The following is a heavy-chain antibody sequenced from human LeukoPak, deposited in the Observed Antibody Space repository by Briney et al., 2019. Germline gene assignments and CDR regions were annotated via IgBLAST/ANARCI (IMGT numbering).Heavy chain of an antibody. V-gene: IGHV4-59*01. Sequence: PSETLSLTCAVSGGSLSSYYWSWIRQPPGKGLEWIGYIYYSGSTNYNPSLKSRVTISVDTSKNQFSLKLSSVTAADTAVYYCARIVIYGSGSYWGNYFDYWGQGTLVTVSS. CDR1: GGSLSSYY. D-gene: IGHD3-10*01. CDR3: ARIVIYGSGSYWGNYFDY. CDR2: IYYSGST. J-gene: IGHJ4*02.